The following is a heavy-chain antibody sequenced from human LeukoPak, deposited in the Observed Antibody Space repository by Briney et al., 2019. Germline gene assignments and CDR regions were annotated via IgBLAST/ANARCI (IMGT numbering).Heavy chain of an antibody. V-gene: IGHV4-30-2*06. CDR1: GGSISSRGYS. D-gene: IGHD3-9*01. CDR3: ARDNPSVLRYFDP. J-gene: IGHJ5*02. CDR2: IFHSGST. Sequence: PSQTLSLTCAVSGGSISSRGYSWSWIRQSPGKGLEWIGYIFHSGSTYYNPSLKSRATISIDRSKNQFSLMLSPVTAADTAVYYCARDNPSVLRYFDPWGQGTLVTVSS.